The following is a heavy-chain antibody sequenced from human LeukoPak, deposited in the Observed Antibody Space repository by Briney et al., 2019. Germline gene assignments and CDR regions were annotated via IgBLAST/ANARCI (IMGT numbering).Heavy chain of an antibody. V-gene: IGHV3-23*01. D-gene: IGHD6-6*01. CDR2: ISGSGGST. J-gene: IGHJ4*02. CDR1: GFTFNTFG. CDR3: AKASSSSNY. Sequence: GGSLRLSCAASGFTFNTFGMSWVRQAPGKGLEWVSAISGSGGSTYYADSVKGRFTISRDNSKNTLYLQMNSLRAEDTAVYYCAKASSSSNYWGQGTLVTVSS.